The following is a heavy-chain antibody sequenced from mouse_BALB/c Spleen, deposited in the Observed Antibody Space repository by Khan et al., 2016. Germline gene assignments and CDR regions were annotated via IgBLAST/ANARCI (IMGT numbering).Heavy chain of an antibody. Sequence: QVQLKESGPSLVQPSQNLSITCTVSGFSLTNYDIHWVRQSPGKDLEWLGVIWRGGTTDYNAAFMSRLSITKDNSESQDYFKMISLQADDTAIYSSARDGSYDGAMAYWGQGTSVTVSS. CDR1: GFSLTNYD. CDR3: ARDGSYDGAMAY. V-gene: IGHV2-5-1*01. D-gene: IGHD2-12*01. J-gene: IGHJ4*01. CDR2: IWRGGTT.